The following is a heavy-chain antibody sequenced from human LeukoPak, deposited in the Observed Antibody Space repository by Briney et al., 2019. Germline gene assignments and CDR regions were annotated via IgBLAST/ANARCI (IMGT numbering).Heavy chain of an antibody. CDR1: GGTFSSYA. CDR2: IIPIFGTA. Sequence: ASVKVSCKASGGTFSSYAISWVRQAPGQGLEWMGGIIPIFGTANYAQKFQGRVTITADESTSTAYMELSSLRSEDTAVYYCARSGRITMVRGVIGEFDYWGQGTLVTVSS. J-gene: IGHJ4*02. V-gene: IGHV1-69*13. CDR3: ARSGRITMVRGVIGEFDY. D-gene: IGHD3-10*01.